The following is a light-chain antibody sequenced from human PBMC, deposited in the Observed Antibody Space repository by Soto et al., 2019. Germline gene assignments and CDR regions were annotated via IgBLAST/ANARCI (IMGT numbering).Light chain of an antibody. CDR1: QSVSSSY. CDR3: QQRSNWIT. J-gene: IGKJ5*01. V-gene: IGKV3D-20*02. CDR2: DAS. Sequence: EFVLTESPGTLSLSPGERATLSCRASQSVSSSYLAWYQQKPGQAPRLLIYDASNRATGIPARFSGRGSGTDFTLTITSLEPEDFAVYYCQQRSNWITFGQGTRLEIK.